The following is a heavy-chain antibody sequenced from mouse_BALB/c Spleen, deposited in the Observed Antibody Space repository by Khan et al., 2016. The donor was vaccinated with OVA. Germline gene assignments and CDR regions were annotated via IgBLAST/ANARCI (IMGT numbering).Heavy chain of an antibody. D-gene: IGHD2-1*01. J-gene: IGHJ2*01. CDR3: ARCNRDFDY. Sequence: QIQLVQSGPELKKPGETVKISCKASGYTFTNYVMNWVKQAPGKGLKWMGWINTYTGEPTYSDDVKGRFAYALETSASTAYLQINNLQNEDTATYFCARCNRDFDYWGQVTTLTVSS. V-gene: IGHV9-3-1*01. CDR1: GYTFTNYV. CDR2: INTYTGEP.